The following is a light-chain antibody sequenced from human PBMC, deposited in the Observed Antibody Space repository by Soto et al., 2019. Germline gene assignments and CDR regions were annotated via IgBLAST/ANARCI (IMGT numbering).Light chain of an antibody. CDR3: QKYDSAPWT. CDR2: AAS. V-gene: IGKV1-27*01. J-gene: IGKJ1*01. Sequence: DIPMTQSPSSLSASVRDRVTITCRASQGISSYLAWYQQKPGKVPKLLIYAASTLQSGVPSRFSGSGSGTDFTLTISSLQPEDVATYYCQKYDSAPWTFGQGTKVEIK. CDR1: QGISSY.